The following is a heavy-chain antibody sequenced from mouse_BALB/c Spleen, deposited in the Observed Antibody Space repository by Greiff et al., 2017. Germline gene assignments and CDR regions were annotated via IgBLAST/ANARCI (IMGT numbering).Heavy chain of an antibody. D-gene: IGHD2-13*01. V-gene: IGHV5-17*02. CDR1: GFTFSSFG. CDR3: ARLTAYAMDY. Sequence: EVKLMESGGGLVQPGGSRKLSCAASGFTFSSFGMHWVRQAPEKGLEWVAYISSGSSTIYYADTVKGRFTISRDNPKNTLFLQMTSLRSEDTAMYYCARLTAYAMDYWGQGTSVTVSS. CDR2: ISSGSSTI. J-gene: IGHJ4*01.